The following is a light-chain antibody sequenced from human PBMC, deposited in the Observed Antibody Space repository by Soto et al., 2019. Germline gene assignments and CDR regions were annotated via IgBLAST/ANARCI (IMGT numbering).Light chain of an antibody. V-gene: IGLV1-40*01. Sequence: QLVLTQPPSVSGAPGQRVTISCTGSSSNIGAGYDVHWYQQLPGTAPKLLTYGNSNRPSGVPDRFSGSKSGTSASLAITGLQAEDEADYYCQSYDSSLSGSRVFGGGTQLTVL. CDR3: QSYDSSLSGSRV. CDR2: GNS. J-gene: IGLJ2*01. CDR1: SSNIGAGYD.